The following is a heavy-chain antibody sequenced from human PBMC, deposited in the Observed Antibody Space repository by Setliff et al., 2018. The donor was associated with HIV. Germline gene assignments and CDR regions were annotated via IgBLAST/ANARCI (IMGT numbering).Heavy chain of an antibody. CDR1: GGSISTYY. D-gene: IGHD3-10*01. V-gene: IGHV4-59*01. Sequence: SETLSLTCTVSGGSISTYYWSWIRQPPGKGLEWIGYIYYSGSTNYNPSLKSRVTISVDTSKNQFSLKLSSVTAADTALYYCSRSYAVGSYWGYFYYWGQGTLVTVSS. CDR3: SRSYAVGSYWGYFYY. J-gene: IGHJ4*02. CDR2: IYYSGST.